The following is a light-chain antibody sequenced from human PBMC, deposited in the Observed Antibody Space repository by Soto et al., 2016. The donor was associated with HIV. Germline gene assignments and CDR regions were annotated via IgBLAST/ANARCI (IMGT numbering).Light chain of an antibody. J-gene: IGKJ1*01. Sequence: DIQMTQSPSTLSASVGDRVTITCRASQSIGFWLAWYQQEPGKAPKVLIYKTSNLQNGVSSRFSGSGSGTEFTLTISGLQPDDLATYYCQQYNGYTWTFGQGTKVEI. CDR2: KTS. CDR3: QQYNGYTWT. V-gene: IGKV1-5*03. CDR1: QSIGFW.